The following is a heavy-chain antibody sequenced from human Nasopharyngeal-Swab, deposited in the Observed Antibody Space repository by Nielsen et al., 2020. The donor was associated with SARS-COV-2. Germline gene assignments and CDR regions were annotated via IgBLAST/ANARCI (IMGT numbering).Heavy chain of an antibody. CDR2: INHSGST. J-gene: IGHJ6*02. Sequence: SETLSLTCAVYGGSFSDYYWSWIRQPPGKGLEWIGEINHSGSTSYNASLKSRVTISIDTSKNQFSLRLSSVTAADTAVYYCASFSGYNDYYGMDVWGQGTTVTVSS. D-gene: IGHD6-19*01. CDR1: GGSFSDYY. CDR3: ASFSGYNDYYGMDV. V-gene: IGHV4-34*01.